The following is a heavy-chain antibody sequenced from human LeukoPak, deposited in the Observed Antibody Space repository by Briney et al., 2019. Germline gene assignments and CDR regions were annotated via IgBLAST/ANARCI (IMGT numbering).Heavy chain of an antibody. CDR3: AKGIAAAEYFDY. J-gene: IGHJ4*02. D-gene: IGHD6-13*01. V-gene: IGHV3-23*01. CDR2: ISGSGGST. CDR1: GFTFSSYA. Sequence: GGSLRLSCAASGFTFSSYAMSWVRQAPGKGLEWVSAISGSGGSTYYADPVKGRFTISRDNSKNTLYLQMNSLRAEDTAVYYCAKGIAAAEYFDYWGQGTLVTVSS.